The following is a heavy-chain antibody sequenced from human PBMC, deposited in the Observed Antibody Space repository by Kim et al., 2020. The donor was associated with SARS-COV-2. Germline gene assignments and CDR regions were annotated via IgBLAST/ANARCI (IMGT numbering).Heavy chain of an antibody. CDR1: GGTFSSYA. J-gene: IGHJ6*02. V-gene: IGHV1-69*13. D-gene: IGHD3-16*02. Sequence: SVKVSCKASGGTFSSYAISWVRQAPGQGLEWMGGIIPIFGTANYAQKFQGRVTITADESTSTAYMELSSLRSEDTAVYYCARDRGELSKKRYYYGMDVWGQGTTVTVSS. CDR3: ARDRGELSKKRYYYGMDV. CDR2: IIPIFGTA.